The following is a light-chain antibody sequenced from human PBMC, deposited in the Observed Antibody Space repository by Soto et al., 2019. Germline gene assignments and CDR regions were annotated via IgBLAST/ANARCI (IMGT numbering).Light chain of an antibody. CDR3: QVWDNSSDLRV. Sequence: SYELTQPPSVAVAPGQTARITCGGDNIGSKSVNWYQQKPGQAPVLVVHDDSDRPSGIPERFSGFNSGNTATLTISRAEAGDEADYYCQVWDNSSDLRVFGGGTKLTVL. V-gene: IGLV3-21*02. CDR1: NIGSKS. J-gene: IGLJ2*01. CDR2: DDS.